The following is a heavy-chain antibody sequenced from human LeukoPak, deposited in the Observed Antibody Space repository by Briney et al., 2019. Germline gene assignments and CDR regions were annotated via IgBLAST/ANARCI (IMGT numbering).Heavy chain of an antibody. CDR1: GFTFSSYE. CDR2: ISSSGSSI. V-gene: IGHV3-48*03. J-gene: IGHJ3*02. D-gene: IGHD3-22*01. CDR3: ARQYYYDTSGYDAFDI. Sequence: PGGSLRLSCAASGFTFSSYELNWVRQTPGKGLEWVSYISSSGSSIYYADSVKGRFTISRDNAKNSLCLQMNSLRAEDTAVYYCARQYYYDTSGYDAFDIWGQGTMVTGSS.